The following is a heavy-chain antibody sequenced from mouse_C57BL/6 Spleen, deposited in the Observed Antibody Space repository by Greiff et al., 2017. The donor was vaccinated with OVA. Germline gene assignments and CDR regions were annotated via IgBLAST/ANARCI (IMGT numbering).Heavy chain of an antibody. CDR3: ARLTGNAMDY. J-gene: IGHJ4*01. CDR2: ISSGSSTI. D-gene: IGHD4-1*01. CDR1: GFTFSDYG. V-gene: IGHV5-17*01. Sequence: EVKVVESGGGLVKPGGSLKLSCAASGFTFSDYGMHWVRQAPEKGLEWVAYISSGSSTIYYADTVKGRFTISRDNAKNTLFLQMTSLRSEDTAMYYCARLTGNAMDYWGQGTSVTVSS.